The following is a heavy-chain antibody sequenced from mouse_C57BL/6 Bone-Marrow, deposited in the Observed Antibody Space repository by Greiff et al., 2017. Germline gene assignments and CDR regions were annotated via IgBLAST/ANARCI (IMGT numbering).Heavy chain of an antibody. CDR3: ASHNWDGFAY. Sequence: LQESGPGLVAPSQSLSITCTVSGFSFTSYGVDWVRQSPGNGLEWLGVIWGVGSTNYSSAIISRLSISQDNSKSQMFLKMNSLQTDDTAMYYCASHNWDGFAYWGQGTLVTVSA. J-gene: IGHJ3*01. CDR2: IWGVGST. D-gene: IGHD4-1*01. CDR1: GFSFTSYG. V-gene: IGHV2-6*01.